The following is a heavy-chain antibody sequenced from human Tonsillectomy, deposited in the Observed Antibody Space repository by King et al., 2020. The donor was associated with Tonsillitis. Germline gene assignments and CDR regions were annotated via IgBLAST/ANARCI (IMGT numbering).Heavy chain of an antibody. CDR1: GFTLSIYV. J-gene: IGHJ3*02. D-gene: IGHD1-1*01. V-gene: IGHV3-33*05. CDR2: ISYDGSNK. Sequence: VQLVESGGGVVQPGRSLRLSCAASGFTLSIYVMHWVRQAPGKGLEWVAVISYDGSNKYYADSVKGRFTISRDKSKNTLYLQMNSLRAEDTAVYNCAREDLEGYPDAFDIWGQGTMVTVSS. CDR3: AREDLEGYPDAFDI.